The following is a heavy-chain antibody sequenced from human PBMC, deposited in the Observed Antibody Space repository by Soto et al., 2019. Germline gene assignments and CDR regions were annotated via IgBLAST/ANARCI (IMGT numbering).Heavy chain of an antibody. CDR1: GFTFSSYA. D-gene: IGHD3-3*01. CDR2: ISGSGGST. J-gene: IGHJ4*02. CDR3: VKGDFGVDY. Sequence: EVQLLESGGGLVQPGGSLRLSCAASGFTFSSYAMNWVRQAPGKGLEWVSAISGSGGSTYYADSLKGRFTISRDNSKDTLYLKMNSLRADDTAVYYCVKGDFGVDYWGQGTLVTVSS. V-gene: IGHV3-23*01.